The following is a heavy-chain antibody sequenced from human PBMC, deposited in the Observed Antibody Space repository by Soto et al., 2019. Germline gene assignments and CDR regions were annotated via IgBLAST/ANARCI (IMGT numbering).Heavy chain of an antibody. Sequence: SETLSLTCTVSGGSISSYYWSWIRQPPGKGLEWIGYIYYSGSTNYNPSLKSRVTISVDTSKNQFSLKLSSVTAADTAVYYCARRCPRERYFDWLFAFDPWGQGTLVTVSS. CDR1: GGSISSYY. V-gene: IGHV4-59*01. J-gene: IGHJ5*02. CDR3: ARRCPRERYFDWLFAFDP. CDR2: IYYSGST. D-gene: IGHD3-9*01.